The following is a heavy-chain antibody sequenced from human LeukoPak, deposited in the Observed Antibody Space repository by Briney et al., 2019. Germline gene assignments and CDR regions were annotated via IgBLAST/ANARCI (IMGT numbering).Heavy chain of an antibody. CDR2: ISWDGGST. CDR1: GFTFDDYA. J-gene: IGHJ4*02. D-gene: IGHD1-26*01. V-gene: IGHV3-43D*03. Sequence: TGGSLRLSCAASGFTFDDYAMHWLRQAPGKGLEWVSLISWDGGSTYYADSVKGRFTISRDNSKNSLYLQMNSLRAEDTALYYCAKDSSFGSSPDYWGQGTLVTVSS. CDR3: AKDSSFGSSPDY.